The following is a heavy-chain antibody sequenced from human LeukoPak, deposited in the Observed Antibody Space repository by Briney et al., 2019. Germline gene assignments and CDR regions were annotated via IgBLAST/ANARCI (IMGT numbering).Heavy chain of an antibody. CDR2: INSDGSST. CDR1: GFTFSSYW. Sequence: PGGSLRLSCAASGFTFSSYWMHWVRQAPGKGLVWVSRINSDGSSTSYADSVKGRFTISRDNAKNSLYLQMNSLRAEDTAVYYCARDSAIVVVVAATPIPLCMDVWGQGTTVTVSS. CDR3: ARDSAIVVVVAATPIPLCMDV. D-gene: IGHD2-15*01. J-gene: IGHJ6*02. V-gene: IGHV3-74*01.